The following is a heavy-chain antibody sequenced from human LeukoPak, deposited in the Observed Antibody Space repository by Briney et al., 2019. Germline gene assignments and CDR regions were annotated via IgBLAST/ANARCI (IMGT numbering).Heavy chain of an antibody. CDR2: ISYDGSNK. CDR3: ARVFTMVRGVIITPLDY. V-gene: IGHV3-30-3*01. CDR1: GFTFSSYA. D-gene: IGHD3-10*01. Sequence: GRSLRLSCAASGFTFSSYAMHWVRQAPGKGLEWVAVISYDGSNKYYADSVKGRFTISRDNSKNTLYLQMNSLRAEDTAVYYCARVFTMVRGVIITPLDYWGQGTLVTVSS. J-gene: IGHJ4*02.